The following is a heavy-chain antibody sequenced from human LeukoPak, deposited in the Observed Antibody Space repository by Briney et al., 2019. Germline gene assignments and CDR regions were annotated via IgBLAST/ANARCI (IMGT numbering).Heavy chain of an antibody. D-gene: IGHD1-1*01. Sequence: GGSLRLSCAASGIAVIGRYMSWVRQPPGKGLEWVSFISINTDTFYADSVRGRFTISRDSSKNTLFLQMNSLRDEDSAVYYCAMAQSWNELYESWGQGTLVTVSS. J-gene: IGHJ5*02. CDR3: AMAQSWNELYES. V-gene: IGHV3-53*03. CDR1: GIAVIGRY. CDR2: ISINTDT.